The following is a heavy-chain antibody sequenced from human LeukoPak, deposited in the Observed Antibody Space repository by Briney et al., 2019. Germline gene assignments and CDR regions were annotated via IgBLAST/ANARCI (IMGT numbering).Heavy chain of an antibody. Sequence: GGSLRLSCAASGFTFDDYAMHWVRQAPGKGLEWVSGISWNSGSIGYEDSVKGRFTISRDNAKNSLYLQMNSLRAEDTALYYCAKDNYDSSGYYYVDYWGQGTLVTVSS. V-gene: IGHV3-9*01. D-gene: IGHD3-22*01. J-gene: IGHJ4*02. CDR3: AKDNYDSSGYYYVDY. CDR1: GFTFDDYA. CDR2: ISWNSGSI.